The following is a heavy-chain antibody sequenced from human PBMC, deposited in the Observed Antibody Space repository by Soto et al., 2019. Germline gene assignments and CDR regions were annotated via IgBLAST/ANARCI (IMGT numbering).Heavy chain of an antibody. D-gene: IGHD3-22*01. J-gene: IGHJ6*02. V-gene: IGHV1-18*01. Sequence: QVHLVQSGAEVKKPGASVNVSCKTSGYTFTRNGISWVRQAPGQGLEWMGWISPNTGNIKYAQKRLGRVIMTTDTSTSTAYMELRSLRSDDTAVYYCVKDRDSNSWPSRDVWGPGTTVTVSS. CDR3: VKDRDSNSWPSRDV. CDR1: GYTFTRNG. CDR2: ISPNTGNI.